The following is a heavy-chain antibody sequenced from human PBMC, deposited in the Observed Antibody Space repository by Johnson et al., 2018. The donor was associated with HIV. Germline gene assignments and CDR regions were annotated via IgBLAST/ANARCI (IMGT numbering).Heavy chain of an antibody. Sequence: QVQLVESGGGLVQPGGSLRLSCAASGFTVSSNYMNWVRQAPGKGPEWVAFIRYDGSNKYYADSVKGRFTISRDNSKNTLYLQMNSLRAEDTAVYYCAKDQYCGGDCYPDAFDIWGQGTMVTVSS. J-gene: IGHJ3*02. CDR2: IRYDGSNK. V-gene: IGHV3-30*02. CDR3: AKDQYCGGDCYPDAFDI. CDR1: GFTVSSNY. D-gene: IGHD2-21*02.